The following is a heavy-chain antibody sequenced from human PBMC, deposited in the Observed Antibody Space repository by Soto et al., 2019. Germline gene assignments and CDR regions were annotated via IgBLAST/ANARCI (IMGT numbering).Heavy chain of an antibody. CDR3: AREPRVTTAFDI. J-gene: IGHJ3*02. Sequence: GGSLRLSCAASGFTFSSYGMHWVRQAPGKGLEWVAVIWYDGSNKYYADSVKGRFTISRDNSKNTLYLQMNSLRAEDTAVHYCAREPRVTTAFDIWGQGTMVTVSS. D-gene: IGHD4-17*01. CDR1: GFTFSSYG. CDR2: IWYDGSNK. V-gene: IGHV3-33*08.